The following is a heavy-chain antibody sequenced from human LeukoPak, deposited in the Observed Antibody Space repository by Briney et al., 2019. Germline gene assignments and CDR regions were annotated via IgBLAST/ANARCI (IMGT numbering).Heavy chain of an antibody. CDR3: ARDPASDTAMGVC. CDR2: INPNSGGT. CDR1: GYTFTDNY. D-gene: IGHD5-18*01. V-gene: IGHV1-2*02. Sequence: EASVKVSCKASGYTFTDNYIHWVRQAPGQGLEWMGWINPNSGGTNYAQKFQGRVTMTRDTSISTAYMELSRLRSDDTAVYYCARDPASDTAMGVCWGQGTLVTVSS. J-gene: IGHJ4*02.